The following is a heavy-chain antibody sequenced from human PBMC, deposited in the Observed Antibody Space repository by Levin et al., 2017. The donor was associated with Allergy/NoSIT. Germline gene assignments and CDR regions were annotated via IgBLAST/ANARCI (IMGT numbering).Heavy chain of an antibody. D-gene: IGHD4-17*01. J-gene: IGHJ4*02. CDR1: GGSFSGYY. CDR2: INHSGST. V-gene: IGHV4-34*01. Sequence: PSETLSLTCAVYGGSFSGYYWSWIRQPPGKGLEWIGEINHSGSTNYNPSLKSRVTISVDTSKNQFSLKLSSVTAADTAVYYCARGDYGDLDYWGQGTLVTVAS. CDR3: ARGDYGDLDY.